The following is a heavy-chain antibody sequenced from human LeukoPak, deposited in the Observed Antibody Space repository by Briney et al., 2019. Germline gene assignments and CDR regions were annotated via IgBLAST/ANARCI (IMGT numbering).Heavy chain of an antibody. CDR2: MNPNSGDT. Sequence: ASVKVSCKASGYTFTGYYMSWVRQAPGQGLQWMGWMNPNSGDTSYAQNFQGRLTMTRDTSISTAYMELSRLRSDDTAVYYCARVWHDYVWGSYRHNYVQFDYWGQGTLVTVSS. V-gene: IGHV1-2*02. D-gene: IGHD3-16*02. CDR3: ARVWHDYVWGSYRHNYVQFDY. CDR1: GYTFTGYY. J-gene: IGHJ4*02.